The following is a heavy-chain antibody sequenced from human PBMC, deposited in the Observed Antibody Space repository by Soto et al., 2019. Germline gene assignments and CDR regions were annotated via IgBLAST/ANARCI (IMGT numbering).Heavy chain of an antibody. J-gene: IGHJ3*01. CDR3: ARGHEYGGNSNASDV. CDR1: GGTFRTES. Sequence: QVHLVQSGAEVKKPGSSVKVSCKYSGGTFRTESINWVRQAPGQGLEWMGGILPFFGTADYAPRFQGRVTITADGATTTGYMYLSSLTSQDKAVYFCARGHEYGGNSNASDVCGQGRVGTVSS. CDR2: ILPFFGTA. D-gene: IGHD4-17*01. V-gene: IGHV1-69*13.